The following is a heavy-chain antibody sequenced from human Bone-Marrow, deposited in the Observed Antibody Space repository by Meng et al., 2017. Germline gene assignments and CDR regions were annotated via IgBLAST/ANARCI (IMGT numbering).Heavy chain of an antibody. V-gene: IGHV1-18*01. Sequence: QVQLVQSGAEVKKPGASVKVSCKASGYTFTSYGISWVRQAPGQGLEWMGWISAYNGNTNYAQKLQGRVTMTTDTSTSTAYMELRSLRSDDTAVYYCARDFWFGELYYYYYGMDVWGQGTTVTVSS. CDR2: ISAYNGNT. CDR1: GYTFTSYG. J-gene: IGHJ6*02. D-gene: IGHD3-10*01. CDR3: ARDFWFGELYYYYYGMDV.